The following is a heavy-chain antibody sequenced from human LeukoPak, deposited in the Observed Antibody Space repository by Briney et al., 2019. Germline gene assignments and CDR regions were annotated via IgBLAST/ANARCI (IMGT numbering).Heavy chain of an antibody. J-gene: IGHJ6*03. D-gene: IGHD3-22*01. CDR2: ISGSCSST. CDR1: GFTFSRYG. V-gene: IGHV3-23*01. CDR3: AKETRSEGYYYDSSGLYYMDV. Sequence: GGSLRLSCAASGFTFSRYGMSWVRQAPGKGLDGVSAISGSCSSTYYAASGKGRFTICRDNSNNTLYLQMTSLRAEDTAVYYCAKETRSEGYYYDSSGLYYMDVWGKGTTVTISS.